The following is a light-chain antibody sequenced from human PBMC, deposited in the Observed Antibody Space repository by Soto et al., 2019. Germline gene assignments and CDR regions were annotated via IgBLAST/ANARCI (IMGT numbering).Light chain of an antibody. J-gene: IGKJ2*01. CDR1: QSVNSY. Sequence: EIVLTQSPATLSLSPGERATLSCRASQSVNSYLAWYQQKPGQAPRLLIYDASNRAAGIPAMFSGSGSGTDFTLTISSLEPEDFAVYYCQQRSIWPTFGQGTKLEIK. CDR3: QQRSIWPT. V-gene: IGKV3-11*01. CDR2: DAS.